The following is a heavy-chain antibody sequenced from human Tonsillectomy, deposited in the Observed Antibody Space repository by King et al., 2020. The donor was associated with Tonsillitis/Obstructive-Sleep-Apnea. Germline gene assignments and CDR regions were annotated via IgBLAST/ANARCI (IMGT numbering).Heavy chain of an antibody. Sequence: VQLVESGAEVKKPGESLRISCKGSGYSFTSYWISWVRQMPGKGLEWMGRIDPSDSYTNYSPSFQGNVTISADKSLSTAYLQWSSLKASDTAMYYCARQVISSTSLYYYYMDVWGKGTTVTVSS. CDR3: ARQVISSTSLYYYYMDV. CDR1: GYSFTSYW. J-gene: IGHJ6*03. V-gene: IGHV5-10-1*01. D-gene: IGHD2-2*01. CDR2: IDPSDSYT.